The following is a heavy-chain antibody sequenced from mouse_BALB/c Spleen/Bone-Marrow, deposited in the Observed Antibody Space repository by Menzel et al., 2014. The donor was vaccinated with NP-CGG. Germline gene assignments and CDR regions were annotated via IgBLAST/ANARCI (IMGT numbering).Heavy chain of an antibody. Sequence: QLQQSGAELVKPGASVKLSCTASGFNIKDTYMHWVKQRPEQGLEWIGRIDPANGNTKYDPKFQGKATITADTSSNXAYLQLSSLTSEDTAVYYCALYYDYDVGYWGQGTTLTVSS. V-gene: IGHV14-3*02. D-gene: IGHD2-4*01. CDR3: ALYYDYDVGY. CDR1: GFNIKDTY. CDR2: IDPANGNT. J-gene: IGHJ2*01.